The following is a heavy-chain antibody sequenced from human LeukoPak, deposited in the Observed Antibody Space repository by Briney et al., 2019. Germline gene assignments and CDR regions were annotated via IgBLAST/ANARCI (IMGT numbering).Heavy chain of an antibody. Sequence: GGSLRLSCAASGFTFSGSAMHWVRQASGKGLEWVGRIRSKANSYATAYAASVKGRFTISRDDSKNTAYLQMNSLKTEDTAVYYCTSQDYGGNLFGFSSYYMDVWGKGTTVTVSS. V-gene: IGHV3-73*01. CDR1: GFTFSGSA. CDR2: IRSKANSYAT. D-gene: IGHD4-23*01. J-gene: IGHJ6*03. CDR3: TSQDYGGNLFGFSSYYMDV.